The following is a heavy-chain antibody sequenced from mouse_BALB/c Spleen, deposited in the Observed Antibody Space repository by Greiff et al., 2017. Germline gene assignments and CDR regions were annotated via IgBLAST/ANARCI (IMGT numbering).Heavy chain of an antibody. D-gene: IGHD2-2*01. CDR1: GYTFTSYW. V-gene: IGHV1S81*02. Sequence: VQLQQPGAELVKPGASVKLSCKASGYTFTSYWMHWVKQRPGQGLEWIGEINPSNGRTNYNEKFKSKATLTVDKSSSTAYMQLSSLTSEDSAVYYCARVGYPAWFAYWGQGTLVTVSA. CDR3: ARVGYPAWFAY. J-gene: IGHJ3*01. CDR2: INPSNGRT.